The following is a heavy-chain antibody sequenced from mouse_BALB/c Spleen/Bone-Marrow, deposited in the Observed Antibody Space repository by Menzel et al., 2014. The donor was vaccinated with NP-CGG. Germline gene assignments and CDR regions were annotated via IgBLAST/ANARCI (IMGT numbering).Heavy chain of an antibody. J-gene: IGHJ4*01. CDR2: IWGDGST. Sequence: VNVVESGPGLVAPSQSLSITCTVSGFSLTGYGVNWVRQPPGKGLEWLGMIWGDGSTDYNSALKSRLSISKDNSKSQVFLKMNRLQTDDTARYYCARGEDYDDYYAMDYWGQGTSVTVSS. V-gene: IGHV2-6-7*01. CDR3: ARGEDYDDYYAMDY. D-gene: IGHD2-4*01. CDR1: GFSLTGYG.